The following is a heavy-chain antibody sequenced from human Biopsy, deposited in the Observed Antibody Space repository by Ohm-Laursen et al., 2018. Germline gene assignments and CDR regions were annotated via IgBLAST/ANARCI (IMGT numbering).Heavy chain of an antibody. J-gene: IGHJ4*02. CDR3: AIDGNDFWTDYLKIDQ. D-gene: IGHD3/OR15-3a*01. Sequence: ASVKVSCKASGYTFTGYYLHWVRQAPGQGLEWMGWINPKSGGTHYLEKFRGRVTMTRDTSISTAYMEVSSLRSDDTAVYYCAIDGNDFWTDYLKIDQWGQGTLVTVSS. CDR1: GYTFTGYY. V-gene: IGHV1-2*02. CDR2: INPKSGGT.